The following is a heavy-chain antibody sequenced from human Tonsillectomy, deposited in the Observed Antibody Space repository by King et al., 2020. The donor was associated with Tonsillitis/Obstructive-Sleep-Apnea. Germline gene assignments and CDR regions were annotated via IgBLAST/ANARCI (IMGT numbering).Heavy chain of an antibody. CDR2: LYSGGST. D-gene: IGHD6-13*01. Sequence: LQLVQSGGGLIQPGGSLRLSCAASGFTVSSNYMSWVRQAPGKGLEWVSVLYSGGSTYYADSVKGRFTIARDTSKNTLYLQMNSLRAEDTAVYYCARAGYSSSWSLFDYWGQGTLVTVSS. CDR1: GFTVSSNY. V-gene: IGHV3-53*01. CDR3: ARAGYSSSWSLFDY. J-gene: IGHJ4*02.